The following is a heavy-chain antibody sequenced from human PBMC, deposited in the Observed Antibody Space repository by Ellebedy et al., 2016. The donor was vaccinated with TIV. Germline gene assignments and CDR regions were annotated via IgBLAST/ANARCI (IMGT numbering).Heavy chain of an antibody. J-gene: IGHJ4*02. Sequence: GESLKISCAASGFIFDHYTMHWVRQLPGKGLEWVSLITWNGGSTDYADSVKGRFTISRDNAKNTLYLQMNSLRAEDTAVYYCARTQFTSGGSCYSLWGQGTLVTVSS. V-gene: IGHV3-43*01. CDR2: ITWNGGST. D-gene: IGHD2-15*01. CDR3: ARTQFTSGGSCYSL. CDR1: GFIFDHYT.